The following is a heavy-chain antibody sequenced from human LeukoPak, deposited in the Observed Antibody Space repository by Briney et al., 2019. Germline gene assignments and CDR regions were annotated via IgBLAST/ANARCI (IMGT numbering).Heavy chain of an antibody. CDR2: ISYDVGKK. CDR1: GFTFSSYG. Sequence: PGGTLRLSCAASGFTFSSYGMHWVRQAPGKGLEWVAVISYDVGKKYYADSVKGRFTISRDNAKNSLYLQMNSLRAEDTALYYCARSGAAAGQEFDYWGQGTLVTVSS. CDR3: ARSGAAAGQEFDY. V-gene: IGHV3-30*03. D-gene: IGHD6-13*01. J-gene: IGHJ4*02.